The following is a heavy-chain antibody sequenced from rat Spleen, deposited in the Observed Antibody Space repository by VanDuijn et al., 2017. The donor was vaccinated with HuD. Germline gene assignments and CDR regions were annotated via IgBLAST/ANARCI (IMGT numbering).Heavy chain of an antibody. V-gene: IGHV3-3*01. D-gene: IGHD1-10*01. Sequence: EVQLQESGPGLVKPSQSLSLTCSVTDYSITSNFWGWIREFPGNKLEWMGYINSAGSTNYNPSLKSRISITRDTSKNQFFLQVNSVTTQDTATYYCARWNNYVAYWGQGTLVTVSS. CDR2: INSAGST. CDR3: ARWNNYVAY. J-gene: IGHJ3*01. CDR1: DYSITSNF.